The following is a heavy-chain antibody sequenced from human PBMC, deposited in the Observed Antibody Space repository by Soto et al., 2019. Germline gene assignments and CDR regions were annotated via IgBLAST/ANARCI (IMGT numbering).Heavy chain of an antibody. Sequence: EVQLLESGGGLVQPGGSLRLSCAASGFTFTSYAMNWVRLAPGKGLEWVSAISGTGYKTYYADSVKGRFTISRDNTKNTLYLQMNSLRAEDTAVYYCAKAGFSSSWSPTYFDYWGQGTLVTVSS. CDR2: ISGTGYKT. CDR1: GFTFTSYA. CDR3: AKAGFSSSWSPTYFDY. V-gene: IGHV3-23*01. D-gene: IGHD6-13*01. J-gene: IGHJ4*02.